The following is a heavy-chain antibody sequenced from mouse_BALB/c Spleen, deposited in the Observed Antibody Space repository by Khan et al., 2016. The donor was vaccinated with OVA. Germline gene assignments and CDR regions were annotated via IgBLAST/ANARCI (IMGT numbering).Heavy chain of an antibody. Sequence: EVQLVESGGGLVQPGGSRKLSCAASGFTFSRFGMHWVRQAPEKGLEWVAYISSGSSTIYYADTVKGRFTISRDNPKKTIFLKMANLASEDTAIYYCAGDSNFDYWGQGTTLTVSS. V-gene: IGHV5-17*02. J-gene: IGHJ2*01. CDR2: ISSGSSTI. CDR3: AGDSNFDY. CDR1: GFTFSRFG.